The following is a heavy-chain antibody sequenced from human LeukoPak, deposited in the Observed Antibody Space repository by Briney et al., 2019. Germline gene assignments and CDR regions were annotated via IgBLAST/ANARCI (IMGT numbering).Heavy chain of an antibody. J-gene: IGHJ5*02. V-gene: IGHV1-18*01. Sequence: ASVKVSCKASGYTFTSYGISWVRQAPGQGLEWMGWIGAYNGNTNYAQKLQGRVTMTTDTSTSTAYMELRSLRSDDTAVYYCARVWYNWNDKNWFDPWGQGTLVTVSS. CDR3: ARVWYNWNDKNWFDP. CDR1: GYTFTSYG. CDR2: IGAYNGNT. D-gene: IGHD1-1*01.